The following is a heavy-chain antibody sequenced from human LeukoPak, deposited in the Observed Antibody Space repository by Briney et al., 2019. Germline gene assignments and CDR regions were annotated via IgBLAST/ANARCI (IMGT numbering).Heavy chain of an antibody. Sequence: IRQSSGTGLEWIGYISHIGRTNYNPSLKSRVTISIDTSKNQFSLKLRSVTAADTAVYYCARDLVTVTKGFDIWGQGTMVSVSS. J-gene: IGHJ3*02. D-gene: IGHD4-17*01. V-gene: IGHV4-61*10. CDR2: ISHIGRT. CDR3: ARDLVTVTKGFDI.